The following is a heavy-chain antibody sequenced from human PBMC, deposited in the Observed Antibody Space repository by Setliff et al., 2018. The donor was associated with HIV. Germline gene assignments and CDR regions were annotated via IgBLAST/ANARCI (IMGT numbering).Heavy chain of an antibody. Sequence: PGGSLRLSCAASGFTFSDYYMSWVRQAPGKGLEWISYISSGDSKLYYAGSVRGRFTISRDNVGNSLYLQMNSLRAEGTAVYHCARERWAGATRPNDFDYWGQGTLVTVSS. J-gene: IGHJ4*02. D-gene: IGHD6-6*01. CDR2: ISSGDSKL. CDR1: GFTFSDYY. V-gene: IGHV3-11*04. CDR3: ARERWAGATRPNDFDY.